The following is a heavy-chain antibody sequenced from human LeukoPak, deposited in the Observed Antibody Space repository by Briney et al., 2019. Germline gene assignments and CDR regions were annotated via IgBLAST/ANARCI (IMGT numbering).Heavy chain of an antibody. CDR2: INPSGGST. Sequence: ASVKVSCKASGYTFTRHYMHWVRQAPGQGLEWMGIINPSGGSTSYAQKFQGRVTVTRDTSTSTVYMELSSLRSEDTAVYYCARSINDFDYWGQGTLVTVSS. D-gene: IGHD1-14*01. CDR1: GYTFTRHY. J-gene: IGHJ4*02. CDR3: ARSINDFDY. V-gene: IGHV1-46*01.